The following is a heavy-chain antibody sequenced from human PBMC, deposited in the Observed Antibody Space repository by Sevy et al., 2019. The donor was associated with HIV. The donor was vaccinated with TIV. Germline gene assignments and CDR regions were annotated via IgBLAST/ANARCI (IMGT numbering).Heavy chain of an antibody. V-gene: IGHV3-23*01. Sequence: GGSLRLSCAASGFTFTEFVMSWVRQSPGKGLEWVSTINSGGGSTYYADSVKGRFTIFRDNAKNSLYLQMNSLREEDTAVYYCARPGSGWFEFDSWGQGTLVTVSS. CDR2: INSGGGST. D-gene: IGHD6-19*01. J-gene: IGHJ4*02. CDR3: ARPGSGWFEFDS. CDR1: GFTFTEFV.